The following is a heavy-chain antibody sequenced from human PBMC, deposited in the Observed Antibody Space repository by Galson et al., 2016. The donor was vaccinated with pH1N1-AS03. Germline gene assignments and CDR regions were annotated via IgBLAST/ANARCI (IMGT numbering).Heavy chain of an antibody. J-gene: IGHJ3*02. CDR2: ISANNGDT. CDR1: DDTFNNHG. D-gene: IGHD1-1*01. V-gene: IGHV1-18*01. Sequence: SVKVSCKASDDTFNNHGISWVRQAPGQGLEWMGWISANNGDTNYAHKFQGRFTITTDTSTNTQYMELRSLRSDDTAVYYCARMEKRWGAAYDIWGQGTMVTVSS. CDR3: ARMEKRWGAAYDI.